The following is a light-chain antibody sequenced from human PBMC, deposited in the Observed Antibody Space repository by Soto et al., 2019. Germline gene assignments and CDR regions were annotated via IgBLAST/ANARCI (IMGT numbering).Light chain of an antibody. CDR2: VGTGGIVG. Sequence: QAVVTQPPSASASLGASVTLTCTLSSGYSNYKVDWYQQRPGKGPRFVMRVGTGGIVGSKGDGIPDRFSVLGSGLNRYLTIKNIQEEDESDYHCGQTMAVGATSVGVFGGGTKLTVL. CDR1: SGYSNYK. J-gene: IGLJ3*02. CDR3: GQTMAVGATSVGV. V-gene: IGLV9-49*01.